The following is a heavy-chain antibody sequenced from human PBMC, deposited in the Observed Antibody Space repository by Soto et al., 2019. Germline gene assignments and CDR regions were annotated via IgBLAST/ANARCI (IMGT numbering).Heavy chain of an antibody. CDR3: ARRVGLAPVYDAYDF. J-gene: IGHJ3*01. CDR1: GFTFTIYG. Sequence: QVQLVQSGAEVKKPGASVKVSCKASGFTFTIYGVTWVRHAPGQGLEWMGWVSANNLNTHYVEKFQGRVTMTTDTSTSTAYMELRSLRPDDTAVYFCARRVGLAPVYDAYDFWGQGTMVTVSS. V-gene: IGHV1-18*01. CDR2: VSANNLNT. D-gene: IGHD2-8*01.